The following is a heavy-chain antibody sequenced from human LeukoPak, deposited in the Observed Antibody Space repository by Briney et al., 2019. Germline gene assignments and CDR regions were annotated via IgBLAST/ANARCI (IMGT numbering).Heavy chain of an antibody. CDR3: TSSYSSSSN. D-gene: IGHD6-13*01. Sequence: TGGSLRLSCTASGFTFSGSAMHWVRQAPGKGLEWVGRIRSKANSYATAYAASVKGRFTISRDDSKNTAYLQMNSLKTEDTAVYYCTSSYSSSSNWGQGTLVTVSS. V-gene: IGHV3-73*01. CDR1: GFTFSGSA. J-gene: IGHJ4*02. CDR2: IRSKANSYAT.